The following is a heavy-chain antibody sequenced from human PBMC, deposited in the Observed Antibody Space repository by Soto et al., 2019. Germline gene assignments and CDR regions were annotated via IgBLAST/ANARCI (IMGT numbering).Heavy chain of an antibody. CDR3: ARDNTIFGVDY. CDR2: IYYSGST. D-gene: IGHD3-3*01. V-gene: IGHV4-59*12. Sequence: SETLSLTCTVSGCSINSYYRSWIRQPPGKGLEWIGYIYYSGSTNYNPSLKSRVTISVDTSKNQFSLKLSSVTAADTAVYYCARDNTIFGVDYWGQGTLVTVSS. J-gene: IGHJ4*02. CDR1: GCSINSYY.